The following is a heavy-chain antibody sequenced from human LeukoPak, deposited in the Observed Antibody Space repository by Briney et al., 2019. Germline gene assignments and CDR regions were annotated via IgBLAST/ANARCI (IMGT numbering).Heavy chain of an antibody. D-gene: IGHD1-14*01. V-gene: IGHV3-23*01. CDR3: ARRSNPPGRIDH. J-gene: IGHJ4*02. CDR2: ISGSGGST. Sequence: GGSLRLSCAASGFTFSSYAMSWIRQAPGKGLEWVSAISGSGGSTYYADSVKGRFTISRDNSKNTMYFQMNSLKGEDTAVYYCARRSNPPGRIDHWGQGTLVTVSS. CDR1: GFTFSSYA.